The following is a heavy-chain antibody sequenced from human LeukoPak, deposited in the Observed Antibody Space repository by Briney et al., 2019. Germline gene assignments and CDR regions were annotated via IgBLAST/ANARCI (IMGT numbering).Heavy chain of an antibody. V-gene: IGHV4-34*01. CDR1: GGSFSGYY. CDR3: ARFTKYDGGGSYLDI. J-gene: IGHJ3*02. CDR2: INHSGST. D-gene: IGHD3-22*01. Sequence: SGTLSLTCAVYGGSFSGYYWSWIRQPPGKGLEWIGEINHSGSTNYKPSLKSRVTISVDTSKNQFSLRMNSVTAADTAVYYCARFTKYDGGGSYLDIWGQGTMVTVSS.